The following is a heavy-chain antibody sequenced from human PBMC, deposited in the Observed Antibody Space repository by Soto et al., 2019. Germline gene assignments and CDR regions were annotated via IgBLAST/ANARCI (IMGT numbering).Heavy chain of an antibody. J-gene: IGHJ6*02. CDR1: GGSVSSGSYY. Sequence: PSETLSLTCTVSGGSVSSGSYYWSWIRQPPGKGLEWIGYIYYSGSTSYNPSLKSRVTISVDTSKNQFSLKLSSVTAADTAVYYCARKSGYYYYGMDVWGQGTTVTVSS. CDR3: ARKSGYYYYGMDV. CDR2: IYYSGST. D-gene: IGHD3-3*01. V-gene: IGHV4-61*01.